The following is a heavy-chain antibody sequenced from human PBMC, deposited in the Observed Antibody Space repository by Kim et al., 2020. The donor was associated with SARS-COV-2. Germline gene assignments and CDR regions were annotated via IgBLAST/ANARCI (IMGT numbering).Heavy chain of an antibody. V-gene: IGHV1-18*01. CDR1: GYMFSSYG. CDR3: ARGRFGYFVQEVDY. CDR2: ITPYNNNT. Sequence: ASVKVSCKASGYMFSSYGISWVRQAPGQGLEWMGWITPYNNNTKYAQNLQGRVTMTTDTSTSTAHMELRSLRSDDTAVYYCARGRFGYFVQEVDYWGQGTLVTVSS. D-gene: IGHD3-9*01. J-gene: IGHJ4*02.